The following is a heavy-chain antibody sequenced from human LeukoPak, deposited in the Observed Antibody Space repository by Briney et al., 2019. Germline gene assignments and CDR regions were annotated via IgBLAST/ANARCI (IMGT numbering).Heavy chain of an antibody. CDR3: ARDLRYSGSYYSFDY. D-gene: IGHD1-26*01. J-gene: IGHJ4*02. V-gene: IGHV1-69*01. CDR1: GGTFSSYA. Sequence: SVKVSCKASGGTFSSYAISWVRQAPGQGLEWMGGIIPIFGTANYAQKFQGRVTITADESTSTAYMELSSLRSEDTAVYYCARDLRYSGSYYSFDYWGQGTLVTVSS. CDR2: IIPIFGTA.